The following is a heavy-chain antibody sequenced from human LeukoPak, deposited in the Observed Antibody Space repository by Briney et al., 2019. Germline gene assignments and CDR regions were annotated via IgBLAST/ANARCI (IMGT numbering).Heavy chain of an antibody. J-gene: IGHJ4*02. D-gene: IGHD2-15*01. V-gene: IGHV4-34*01. CDR3: ARGLGSWIVVVVAATRGTYFDY. CDR1: GGSFSGYY. Sequence: SETLSLTCAVYGGSFSGYYWSWIRQPPGKGLEWIGEINHSGSTNYNPSLKSRVTISVDTSKNQFSLKLSSVTAADTAVHSCARGLGSWIVVVVAATRGTYFDYWGQGTLVTVSS. CDR2: INHSGST.